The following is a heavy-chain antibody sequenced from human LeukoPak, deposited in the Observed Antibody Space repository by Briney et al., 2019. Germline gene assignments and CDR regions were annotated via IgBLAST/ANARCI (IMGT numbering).Heavy chain of an antibody. CDR2: IRSNSDGGTI. J-gene: IGHJ4*02. Sequence: GGSLRLSCATSGFTFSNAWMNRVRQAPGKGLEWVGRIRSNSDGGTIDYAAPVKGRFTLSRDDSKTTLYLQMNSLRAEDTAVYYCARPRASYDSSGYLLDYWGQGTLVTVSS. V-gene: IGHV3-15*07. CDR1: GFTFSNAW. D-gene: IGHD3-22*01. CDR3: ARPRASYDSSGYLLDY.